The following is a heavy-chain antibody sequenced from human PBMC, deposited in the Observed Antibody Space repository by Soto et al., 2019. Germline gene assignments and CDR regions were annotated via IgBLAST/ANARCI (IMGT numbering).Heavy chain of an antibody. V-gene: IGHV6-1*01. Sequence: PSQTLSLTFAISGDSVSSNSAAWSWIRQSPSRGLEWLGSTFYRSKWLDYYALPVKSLLTINRYTSKNQFSLHLTSVTPEDTAVYYCTRESYGGAVPGSYGGDHFDYWGQGPLVTVSS. CDR3: TRESYGGAVPGSYGGDHFDY. CDR2: TFYRSKWLD. CDR1: GDSVSSNSAA. D-gene: IGHD3-22*01. J-gene: IGHJ4*02.